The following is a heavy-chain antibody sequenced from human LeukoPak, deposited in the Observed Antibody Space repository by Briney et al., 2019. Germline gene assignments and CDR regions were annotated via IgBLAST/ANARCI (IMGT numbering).Heavy chain of an antibody. J-gene: IGHJ4*02. CDR2: IYSGGST. D-gene: IGHD1-1*01. V-gene: IGHV3-53*01. CDR3: ARDRVNWNDVGGLFDY. CDR1: GGSISSYY. Sequence: ETLSLTCTVSGGSISSYYMSWVRQAPGKGLEWVSLIYSGGSTSYADSVKGRFTFSRDSSKNTLYLQMNSLRAEDTAVYYCARDRVNWNDVGGLFDYWGQGTLVTVSS.